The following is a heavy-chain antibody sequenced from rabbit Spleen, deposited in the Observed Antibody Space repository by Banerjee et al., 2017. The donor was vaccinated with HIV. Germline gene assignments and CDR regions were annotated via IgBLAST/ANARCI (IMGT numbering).Heavy chain of an antibody. V-gene: IGHV1S45*01. J-gene: IGHJ4*01. D-gene: IGHD7-1*01. CDR2: IYNGDGST. CDR3: ARGAWSTDCMNL. CDR1: GFTLSGYY. Sequence: QEQLEESGGDLVKPEGSLTLTCTASGFTLSGYYMCWVRQAPGKGLEWIACIYNGDGSTYYASWAKGRFTISKTSSTTVTLQMTSLTAADTATYFCARGAWSTDCMNLWGPGTLVTVS.